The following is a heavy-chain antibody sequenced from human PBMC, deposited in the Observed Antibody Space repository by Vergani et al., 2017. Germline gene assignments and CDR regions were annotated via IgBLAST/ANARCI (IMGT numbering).Heavy chain of an antibody. CDR3: AREDIVLMVYATSYYGMDV. CDR2: ISGSGGST. CDR1: GFTFSSYA. V-gene: IGHV3-23*01. J-gene: IGHJ6*02. Sequence: EVQLLESGGGLVQPGGSLRLSCAASGFTFSSYAMSWVRQAPGKGLEWVSAISGSGGSTYYADSVKGRFTISRDNSKNTLYLQMNSLRAEDTAVYYCAREDIVLMVYATSYYGMDVWGQGTTVTVSS. D-gene: IGHD2-8*01.